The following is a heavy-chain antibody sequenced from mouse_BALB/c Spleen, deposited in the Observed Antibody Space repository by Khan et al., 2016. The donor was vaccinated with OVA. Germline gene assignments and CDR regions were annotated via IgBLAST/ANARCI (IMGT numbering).Heavy chain of an antibody. CDR1: GFAFSSYD. CDR3: ARPSYYGNPWFTY. Sequence: EVELVESGGGLVKPGGSLKLSCAPSGFAFSSYDMSWVRRTPEKRLEWVATISGTGIYTYYPDSVKGRFTISRENARNTLYLQMSSLRSEDTALYYCARPSYYGNPWFTYWGQGTLVTVSA. J-gene: IGHJ3*01. CDR2: ISGTGIYT. V-gene: IGHV5-9*02. D-gene: IGHD2-10*01.